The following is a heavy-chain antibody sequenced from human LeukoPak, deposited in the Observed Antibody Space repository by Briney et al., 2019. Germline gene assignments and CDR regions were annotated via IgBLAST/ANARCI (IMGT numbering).Heavy chain of an antibody. D-gene: IGHD3-10*01. J-gene: IGHJ5*02. CDR2: INPNSGGT. Sequence: GASVKVSCKASGYTFTGYYMHWVRQAPGQGLEWMGWINPNSGGTNYAQKFQGRVTMTRDTSISTAYMELSRLRSDDTAVYYCARDSEPLDAVLTLNWFDPWGQGTLVTVSS. CDR3: ARDSEPLDAVLTLNWFDP. V-gene: IGHV1-2*02. CDR1: GYTFTGYY.